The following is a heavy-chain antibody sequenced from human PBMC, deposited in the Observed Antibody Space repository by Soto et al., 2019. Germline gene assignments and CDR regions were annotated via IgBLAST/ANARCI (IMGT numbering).Heavy chain of an antibody. D-gene: IGHD2-21*02. CDR2: IHYSGTT. Sequence: SETLSLTWTVSGGTIIAGGHCWARNSQHPEKGLEWLGYIHYSGTTDYNPSLKSRLTVSVDTSKNQFSLSLSSVTAADTAIYYCAALTATYWNFSIWGRGTLVTVSS. V-gene: IGHV4-31*02. CDR3: AALTATYWNFSI. J-gene: IGHJ2*01. CDR1: GGTIIAGGHC.